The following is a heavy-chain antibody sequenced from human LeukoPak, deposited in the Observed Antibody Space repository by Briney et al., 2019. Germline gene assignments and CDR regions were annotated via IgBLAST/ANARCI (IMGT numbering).Heavy chain of an antibody. CDR1: GYTFTGYY. CDR2: INPNSGGT. Sequence: GASVKVSCKASGYTFTGYYMHWVRQAPGQGLEWMGWINPNSGGTNYAQKFQGRVTMTRDTSISTAYMELSRLRSDDTAVYYCARVRLMWYPPAPGVYYYYGMDVWGQGTTVTVSS. J-gene: IGHJ6*02. V-gene: IGHV1-2*02. CDR3: ARVRLMWYPPAPGVYYYYGMDV. D-gene: IGHD2-15*01.